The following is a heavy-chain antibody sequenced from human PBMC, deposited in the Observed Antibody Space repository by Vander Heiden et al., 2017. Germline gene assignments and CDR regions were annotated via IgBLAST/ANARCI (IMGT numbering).Heavy chain of an antibody. CDR3: ARAGNPWEYLDH. V-gene: IGHV1-18*01. Sequence: QVLLVPSGPEVKKPGASVQVSCKASGYKFANYGFTWLRQAPGQGHEWMGWINHYNGKTSYAQKFKGRVTMTTDTSTSTGYMEVRSLRPDDTALYYCARAGNPWEYLDHWGQGTLVTVAS. CDR1: GYKFANYG. D-gene: IGHD1-26*01. CDR2: INHYNGKT. J-gene: IGHJ4*02.